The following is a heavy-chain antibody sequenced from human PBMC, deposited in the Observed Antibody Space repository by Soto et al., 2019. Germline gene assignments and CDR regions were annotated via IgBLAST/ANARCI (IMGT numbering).Heavy chain of an antibody. CDR2: ISYAGSNK. Sequence: QVQLVESGGGVVQPGRSLRLSCAASGFTFSSYGMHWVRQAPGKGLEWVAVISYAGSNKYYADSVKGRFTISRDNSKNTLYLQMNSLSTEDTAVYYCAKSGYSSGWYYFDYWGQGTLVTVSS. V-gene: IGHV3-30*18. CDR3: AKSGYSSGWYYFDY. D-gene: IGHD6-19*01. J-gene: IGHJ4*02. CDR1: GFTFSSYG.